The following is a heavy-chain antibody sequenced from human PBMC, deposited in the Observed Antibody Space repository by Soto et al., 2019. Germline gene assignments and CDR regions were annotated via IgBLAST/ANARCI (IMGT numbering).Heavy chain of an antibody. Sequence: QVQLQESGPGLVKPSQTLSLTCTVSGGSISSGGYYWSWIRQHPGKGLEWIGYIYYSGSTYYNPSLKTRVTISVSTSRNQFSLKLTSLTAADTPRNYRARSVFPWGQGTLVTVSS. V-gene: IGHV4-31*03. CDR1: GGSISSGGYY. CDR3: ARSVFP. J-gene: IGHJ5*02. CDR2: IYYSGST.